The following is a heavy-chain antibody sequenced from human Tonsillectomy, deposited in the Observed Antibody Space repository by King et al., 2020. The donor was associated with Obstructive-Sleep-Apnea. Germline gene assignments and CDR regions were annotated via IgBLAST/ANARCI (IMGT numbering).Heavy chain of an antibody. CDR2: ISSSSSTI. CDR3: ARGHFDNWNYAPHDY. D-gene: IGHD1-7*01. CDR1: GFTFSSYS. J-gene: IGHJ4*02. V-gene: IGHV3-48*04. Sequence: VQLVESGGGLVQPGGSLRLSCAASGFTFSSYSMNWVRQAPGKGLEWVSYISSSSSTIYYADSVKGRFTISRDNAKNSLYLQMNSLRAEDTAVYYCARGHFDNWNYAPHDYWGQGTLVTVSS.